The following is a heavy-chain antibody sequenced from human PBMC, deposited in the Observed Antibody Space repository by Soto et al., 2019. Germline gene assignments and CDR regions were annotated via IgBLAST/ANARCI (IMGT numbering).Heavy chain of an antibody. Sequence: ASVKVSCKASGYTFTGYYMHWVRQAPGQGLEWMGWINPNSGGTNYAQKFQGRVTMTRDTSISTAYMELSRLRSDDTAVYYCARDFLAIVVVPAAIFDYWGQGTLVTVSS. CDR1: GYTFTGYY. J-gene: IGHJ4*02. CDR3: ARDFLAIVVVPAAIFDY. V-gene: IGHV1-2*02. D-gene: IGHD2-2*03. CDR2: INPNSGGT.